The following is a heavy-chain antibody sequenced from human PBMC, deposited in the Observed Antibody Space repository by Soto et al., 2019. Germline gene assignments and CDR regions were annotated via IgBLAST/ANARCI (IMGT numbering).Heavy chain of an antibody. V-gene: IGHV4-39*01. J-gene: IGHJ4*02. CDR2: IYYSGST. CDR1: GGSISSSSYY. CDR3: ARHPDTAMGHDY. Sequence: SETLSLTCTVSGGSISSSSYYWGWIRQPPGKGLEWIGSIYYSGSTYYNPSLKSRVTISVDTSKNQFSLKLSSATAADTAVYYCARHPDTAMGHDYWGQGTLVTVSS. D-gene: IGHD5-18*01.